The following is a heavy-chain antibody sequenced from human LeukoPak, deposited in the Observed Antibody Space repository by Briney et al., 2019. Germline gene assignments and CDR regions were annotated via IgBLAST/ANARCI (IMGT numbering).Heavy chain of an antibody. D-gene: IGHD6-19*01. V-gene: IGHV3-48*03. CDR3: SLLALASPHDY. CDR1: GFTFSTYE. CDR2: ISSSGSTM. J-gene: IGHJ4*02. Sequence: GGSLRLSCAASGFTFSTYEMHWFRQAPGKGLEWVSDISSSGSTMYYADSVKGRFTTSRDNAKNLLYLQMHSLRAEDTAVYYCSLLALASPHDYWGQGTLVTVSS.